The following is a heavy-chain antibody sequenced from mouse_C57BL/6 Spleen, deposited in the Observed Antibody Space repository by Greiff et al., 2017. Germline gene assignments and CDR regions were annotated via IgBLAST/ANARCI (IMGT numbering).Heavy chain of an antibody. CDR2: IDPEDGET. V-gene: IGHV14-2*01. CDR1: GFNIKDYY. CDR3: ASAGNWGVAY. J-gene: IGHJ3*01. D-gene: IGHD4-1*01. Sequence: VQLKESGAELVKPGASVKLSCTASGFNIKDYYMPWVKQRTEQGLEWIGRIDPEDGETKYAPKVQGKATITADTSSNTDYLQLSGLTSEDTAVYYCASAGNWGVAYWGQGALVTVSA.